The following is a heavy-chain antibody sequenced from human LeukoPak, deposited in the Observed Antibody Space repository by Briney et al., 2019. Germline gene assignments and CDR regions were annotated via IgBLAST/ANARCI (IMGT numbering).Heavy chain of an antibody. CDR3: VLTTVVTHCFDY. V-gene: IGHV4-39*01. J-gene: IGHJ4*02. D-gene: IGHD4-23*01. CDR2: IYYSGST. CDR1: GGSISSSSSY. Sequence: PSETLSLTCTVSGGSISSSSSYWGWIRQSPGKGLEWIGSIYYSGSTYYNPSLKSRVTISVDTSKNQFSLKLSSVTAADTAVYYCVLTTVVTHCFDYWGQGTLVTVSS.